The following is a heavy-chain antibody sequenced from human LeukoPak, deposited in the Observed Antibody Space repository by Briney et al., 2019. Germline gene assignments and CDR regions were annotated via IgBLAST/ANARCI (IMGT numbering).Heavy chain of an antibody. J-gene: IGHJ4*02. D-gene: IGHD3-22*01. CDR3: ARDRRSLYYYDSNPRGGFDY. Sequence: SETLSLTCTVSGGSISSYYWSWIRQPPGKGLEWIGYIYYSGSTNYNPSLKSRVTISVDTSKNQFSLKLSSVTAADTAVYYCARDRRSLYYYDSNPRGGFDYWGQGTLVTVSS. CDR1: GGSISSYY. V-gene: IGHV4-59*12. CDR2: IYYSGST.